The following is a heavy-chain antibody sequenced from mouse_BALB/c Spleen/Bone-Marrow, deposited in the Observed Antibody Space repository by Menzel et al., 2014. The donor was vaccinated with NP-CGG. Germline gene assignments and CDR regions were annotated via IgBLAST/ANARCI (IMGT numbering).Heavy chain of an antibody. CDR3: NRYDWYFDV. Sequence: DVKLQESGAELVRSGASVKLSCTASGFNIKDYYMHWVKQRPEQGLEWIGWIDPENGDTEYAPKFQGKATMTADTSSNTAYLQLSSLTSEDTAVYYCNRYDWYFDVWGAGTPVTVSS. J-gene: IGHJ1*01. CDR2: IDPENGDT. CDR1: GFNIKDYY. V-gene: IGHV14-4*02. D-gene: IGHD2-14*01.